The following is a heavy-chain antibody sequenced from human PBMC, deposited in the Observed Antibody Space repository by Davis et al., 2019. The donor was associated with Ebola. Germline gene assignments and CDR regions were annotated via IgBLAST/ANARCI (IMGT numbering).Heavy chain of an antibody. J-gene: IGHJ3*02. D-gene: IGHD6-19*01. CDR2: IYYSGST. V-gene: IGHV4-61*01. CDR3: ARKTPWKAVWDDAFDI. Sequence: PSETLSLTCTVSGGSVSSGSYYWSWIRQPPGKGLEWIGYIYYSGSTNYNPSLKSRVTISVDTSKNQFSLKLSSVTAADTAVYYCARKTPWKAVWDDAFDIWGQGTMVTVSS. CDR1: GGSVSSGSYY.